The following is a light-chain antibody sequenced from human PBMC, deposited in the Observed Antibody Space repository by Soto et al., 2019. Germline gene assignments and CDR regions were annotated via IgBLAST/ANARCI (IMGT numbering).Light chain of an antibody. V-gene: IGLV1-51*02. CDR3: GTWDSRLSAVV. Sequence: QSVLTQAPSVSAAPGQRVTNSCSGSSSNIGNNFVSWYQHLPGTAPKLLIYENYKRPSGIPDRFSGSKSGTSATLGITGLQTGDEADYYCGTWDSRLSAVVFGGGTKLTVL. CDR2: ENY. CDR1: SSNIGNNF. J-gene: IGLJ2*01.